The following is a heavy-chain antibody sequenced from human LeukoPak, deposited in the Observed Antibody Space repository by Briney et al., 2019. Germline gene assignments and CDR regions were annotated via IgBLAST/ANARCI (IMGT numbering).Heavy chain of an antibody. J-gene: IGHJ4*02. CDR1: GDSISSSSVY. Sequence: SETLSLTCAVSGDSISSSSVYWDWIRQPPGKGLEWIGSFYYSGITYYNPSLKSRVTISVDTSKNQFSLKLSSVTAADTAVYYCASLMSDYWGQGTLVTVSS. CDR2: FYYSGIT. V-gene: IGHV4-39*07. CDR3: ASLMSDY.